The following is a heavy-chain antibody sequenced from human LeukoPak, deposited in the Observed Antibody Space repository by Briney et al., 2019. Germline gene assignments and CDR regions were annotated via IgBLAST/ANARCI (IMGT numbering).Heavy chain of an antibody. CDR1: GFTFSSYG. J-gene: IGHJ4*02. CDR3: ARTYIVGASFDY. V-gene: IGHV3-30*02. CDR2: IRYDGSNK. Sequence: GGSLRLSCAASGFTFSSYGMHWVRQAPGKGLEWVAFIRYDGSNKYYADSVKGRFTISRDNSKNTLYLQMNSLRSEDTAVYYCARTYIVGASFDYWGQGTLVTVSS. D-gene: IGHD1-26*01.